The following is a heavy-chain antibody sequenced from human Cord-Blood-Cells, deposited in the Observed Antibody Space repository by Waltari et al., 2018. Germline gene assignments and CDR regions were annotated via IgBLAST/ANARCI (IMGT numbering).Heavy chain of an antibody. CDR3: ARAALNSGSYNDAFDI. J-gene: IGHJ3*02. CDR1: TFSSYA. CDR2: IIPIFGTA. D-gene: IGHD1-26*01. Sequence: TFSSYAISWVRQAPGQGLEWMGGIIPIFGTANYAQKFQGRVTITADESTSTAYMELSSLRSEDTAVYYCARAALNSGSYNDAFDIWGQGTMVTVSS. V-gene: IGHV1-69*01.